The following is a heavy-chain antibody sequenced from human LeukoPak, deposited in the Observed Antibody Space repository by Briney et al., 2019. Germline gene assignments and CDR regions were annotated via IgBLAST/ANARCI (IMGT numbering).Heavy chain of an antibody. CDR2: INSDGSST. D-gene: IGHD3-10*01. V-gene: IGHV3-74*01. Sequence: PGGSLRLSCAAPGFTLSGHWMHWIRQVPGKGLVWVAGINSDGSSTSYANSVKGRFTISRDNAKNKVYLQMTNLRAEDTAVYYCVRRSTFYSGSGSYPHFDSWGRGTLVTVSS. CDR3: VRRSTFYSGSGSYPHFDS. CDR1: GFTLSGHW. J-gene: IGHJ4*02.